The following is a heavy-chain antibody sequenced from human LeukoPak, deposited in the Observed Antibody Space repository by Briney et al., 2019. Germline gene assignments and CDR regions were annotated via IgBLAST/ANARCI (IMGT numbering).Heavy chain of an antibody. CDR1: GFTVSGSF. V-gene: IGHV3-53*01. CDR3: AREVISTPSYFDY. J-gene: IGHJ4*02. D-gene: IGHD2-2*01. Sequence: PGGSLRLSCAASGFTVSGSFIYWVRRAPGKGLEWVSFIHRDDKTCYADSVKGRFTMSRDSSKNTLYLQMNSLGADDTAVYYCAREVISTPSYFDYWGQGILVTVSS. CDR2: IHRDDKT.